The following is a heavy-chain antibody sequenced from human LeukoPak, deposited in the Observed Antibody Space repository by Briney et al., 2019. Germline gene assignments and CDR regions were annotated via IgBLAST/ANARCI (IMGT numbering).Heavy chain of an antibody. V-gene: IGHV4-34*01. CDR1: GGSFSGYY. CDR3: AGWGSTSSLGDYYYYGMDV. D-gene: IGHD2-2*01. J-gene: IGHJ6*04. CDR2: INHSGST. Sequence: SETLSLTCAVYGGSFSGYYWSWIRQPPGKGLEWIGEINHSGSTNYNPSLKSRVTISVDTSKNQFSLKLSSVTAADTAVYYCAGWGSTSSLGDYYYYGMDVWGKGTTVTVSS.